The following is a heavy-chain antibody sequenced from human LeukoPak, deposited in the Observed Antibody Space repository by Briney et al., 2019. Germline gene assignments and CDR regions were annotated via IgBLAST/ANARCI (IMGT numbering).Heavy chain of an antibody. D-gene: IGHD3-22*01. CDR3: AKDLSYYDSSGSFDY. Sequence: GGSLRLSCVASGFTFSSNGMHWVRQAPGKGLEWVAVISYDGSNKYYADSVKGRFTISRDNSKNTLYLQMNSLRAEDTAVYYCAKDLSYYDSSGSFDYWGQGTLVTVSS. CDR1: GFTFSSNG. V-gene: IGHV3-30*12. J-gene: IGHJ4*02. CDR2: ISYDGSNK.